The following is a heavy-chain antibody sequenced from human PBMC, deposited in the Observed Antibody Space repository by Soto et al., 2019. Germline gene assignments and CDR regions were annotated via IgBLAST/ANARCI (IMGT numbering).Heavy chain of an antibody. CDR1: GFSFSSYG. J-gene: IGHJ5*02. V-gene: IGHV3-33*01. CDR3: ALEMRAGDYGWFDP. D-gene: IGHD4-17*01. CDR2: IWYDGNNK. Sequence: GGSLRLSCAASGFSFSSYGMHWVRQAPGKGLEWVAVIWYDGNNKYYADSVKGRFTISSDNSKNTLCLQMNSLRVEDTAVYYCALEMRAGDYGWFDPWGQGILVTVSS.